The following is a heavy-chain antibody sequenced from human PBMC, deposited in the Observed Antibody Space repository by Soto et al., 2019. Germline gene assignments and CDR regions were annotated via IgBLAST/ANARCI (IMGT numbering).Heavy chain of an antibody. V-gene: IGHV3-7*03. D-gene: IGHD3-3*01. Sequence: GGSLRLSCAASGFTFSSYWMSWVRQAPGKGLEWVANIKQDGSEKYYVDSVKGRFTISRDNAKNSLYLQMNSLRAEDTAVYYCAGVGRFLEWFPTYYFDYWGQGTLVTVSS. CDR2: IKQDGSEK. J-gene: IGHJ4*02. CDR1: GFTFSSYW. CDR3: AGVGRFLEWFPTYYFDY.